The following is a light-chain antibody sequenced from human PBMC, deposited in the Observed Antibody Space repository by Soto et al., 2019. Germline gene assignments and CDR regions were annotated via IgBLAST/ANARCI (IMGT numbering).Light chain of an antibody. J-gene: IGKJ4*01. CDR3: QQSYSLT. V-gene: IGKV1-39*01. Sequence: DIQMTQSPSSLSASVGDRVTITCRASQSISSYLNWYQQKPGKAPKLLIYAASSLQSEVPSRFSGSGSGTDFTLTISSLQPEDFATYYCQQSYSLTFGGGAKGEIK. CDR2: AAS. CDR1: QSISSY.